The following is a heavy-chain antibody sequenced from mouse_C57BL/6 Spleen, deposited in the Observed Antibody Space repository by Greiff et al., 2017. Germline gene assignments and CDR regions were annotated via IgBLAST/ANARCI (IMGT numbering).Heavy chain of an antibody. Sequence: EVTLVESGGDLVKPGGSLKLSCAASGFTFSSYGMSWVRQTPDKRLEWVATISSGGSYTYYPDSVKGRFTISRDNDKNTLYLQMSSLKSEDTAMYYCAREITTVFDYWGQGTTLTVSS. CDR2: ISSGGSYT. D-gene: IGHD1-1*01. V-gene: IGHV5-6*01. CDR1: GFTFSSYG. CDR3: AREITTVFDY. J-gene: IGHJ2*01.